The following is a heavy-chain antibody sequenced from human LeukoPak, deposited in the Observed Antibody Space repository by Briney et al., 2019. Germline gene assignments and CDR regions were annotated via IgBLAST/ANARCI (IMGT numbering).Heavy chain of an antibody. J-gene: IGHJ4*02. Sequence: PGGSLRLSCVASGFNFNTHWMSWIRQAPGKGLEWVSYISSSGSTIYYADSVKGRFTISRDNAKNSLYLQMNSLRAEDTAVYYCARAKQSSGLYFDYWGQGTLVTVSS. CDR2: ISSSGSTI. D-gene: IGHD6-19*01. V-gene: IGHV3-11*04. CDR1: GFNFNTHW. CDR3: ARAKQSSGLYFDY.